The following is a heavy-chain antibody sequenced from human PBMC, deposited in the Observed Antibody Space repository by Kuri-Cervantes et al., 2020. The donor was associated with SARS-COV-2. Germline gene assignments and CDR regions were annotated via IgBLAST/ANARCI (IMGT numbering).Heavy chain of an antibody. CDR2: IYYSGST. Sequence: ESLKISCSVSGASISGSPHYWDWLRQPPGKGLEWIGSIYYSGSTYYNPSLKSRVTISVDTSKNQFSLKLSSVTAADTAVYYCARRHYDFWSGYYHDYWGQGTLVTVSS. J-gene: IGHJ4*02. D-gene: IGHD3-3*01. CDR3: ARRHYDFWSGYYHDY. V-gene: IGHV4-39*07. CDR1: GASISGSPHY.